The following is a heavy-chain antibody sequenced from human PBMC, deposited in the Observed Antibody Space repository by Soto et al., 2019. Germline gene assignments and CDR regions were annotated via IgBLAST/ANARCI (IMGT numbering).Heavy chain of an antibody. CDR2: IIPIFGTS. CDR1: GGTFSSYA. Sequence: SVKVSCKASGGTFSSYAISWVLQAPGQGLEWMGGIIPIFGTSNYAQKFQGRVTITADESTSTAYMELSSLRSEDTAVYYCARVRRDWNEYYFDYWGQGTLVTVSS. V-gene: IGHV1-69*13. J-gene: IGHJ4*02. CDR3: ARVRRDWNEYYFDY. D-gene: IGHD1-1*01.